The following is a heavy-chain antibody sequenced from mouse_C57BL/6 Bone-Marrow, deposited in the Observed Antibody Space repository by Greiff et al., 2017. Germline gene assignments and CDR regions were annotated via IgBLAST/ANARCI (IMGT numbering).Heavy chain of an antibody. CDR1: GYTFTSYW. Sequence: QVQLQQPGAELVKPGASVKLSCTASGYTFTSYWIPWVKQRPGQGLEWIGDIYPTSGRTNYNEKFKGKAILTVDTSSNTAYMQLSSLTSEDSAVFYCARSGPLGRSVDYWGQGTTLTVSS. V-gene: IGHV1-55*01. CDR3: ARSGPLGRSVDY. D-gene: IGHD4-1*01. CDR2: IYPTSGRT. J-gene: IGHJ2*01.